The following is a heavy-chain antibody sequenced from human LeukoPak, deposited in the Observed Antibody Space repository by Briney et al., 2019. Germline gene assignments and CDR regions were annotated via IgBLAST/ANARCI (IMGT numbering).Heavy chain of an antibody. J-gene: IGHJ4*02. D-gene: IGHD1-1*01. CDR1: GFTVSSNY. Sequence: GGSLRLSCAASGFTVSSNYMSWVRQAPGKGLEWVSAISGSGGSTYYADSVKGRFTISRDNSKNTLYLQMNSLRAEDTAVYYCAKDFGTTGTTYWGQGTLVTVSS. CDR3: AKDFGTTGTTY. V-gene: IGHV3-23*01. CDR2: ISGSGGST.